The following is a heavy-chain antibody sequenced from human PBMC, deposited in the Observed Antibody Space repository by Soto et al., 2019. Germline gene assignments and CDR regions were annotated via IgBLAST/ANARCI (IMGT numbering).Heavy chain of an antibody. CDR3: AKDLVAAVPAIWYFDL. V-gene: IGHV3-23*01. D-gene: IGHD6-13*01. CDR2: ISGSGGST. Sequence: GGSLRLSCAASGFTFSSYAMSWVRQAPGKGLEWVSAISGSGGSTYYADSVKGRFTISRDNSKNTLYLQMNSLRAEDTAVYYCAKDLVAAVPAIWYFDLWGRGTLVTVSS. J-gene: IGHJ2*01. CDR1: GFTFSSYA.